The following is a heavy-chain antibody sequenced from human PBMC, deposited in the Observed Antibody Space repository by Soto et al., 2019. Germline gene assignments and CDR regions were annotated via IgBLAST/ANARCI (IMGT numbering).Heavy chain of an antibody. V-gene: IGHV3-23*01. CDR3: VYSYLFDY. CDR2: IGVTGDT. Sequence: GGSLRLSCAASGFTFSRYAMTWVRLPPGKGLEWVSPIGVTGDTYYADAVKGRFAISRDNSKDTLSLQMSSLRADDTAIYYCVYSYLFDYWGQGTLVTVSS. CDR1: GFTFSRYA. J-gene: IGHJ4*02. D-gene: IGHD2-15*01.